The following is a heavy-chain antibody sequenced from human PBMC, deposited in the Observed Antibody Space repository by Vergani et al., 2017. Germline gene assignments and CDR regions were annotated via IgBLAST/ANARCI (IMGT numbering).Heavy chain of an antibody. CDR1: GFTFSTYA. V-gene: IGHV3-23*01. CDR3: AGPQGTSAYYYGGFDY. J-gene: IGHJ4*02. CDR2: ISSDGGST. D-gene: IGHD3-22*01. Sequence: QLLESGGGLVQPGGSLRLSCAASGFTFSTYAMTWVRQAPGKGLEWVSTISSDGGSTYYADSVKGRFTISRDISKKTLSLQMNSLTAEDTAIYYCAGPQGTSAYYYGGFDYWGQGILVTVSS.